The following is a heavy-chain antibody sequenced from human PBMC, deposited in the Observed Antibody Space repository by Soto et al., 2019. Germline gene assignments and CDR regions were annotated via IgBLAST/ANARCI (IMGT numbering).Heavy chain of an antibody. D-gene: IGHD2-2*01. V-gene: IGHV3-23*01. CDR1: GFTFSSYA. J-gene: IGHJ4*02. Sequence: PGGSLRLSCAASGFTFSSYAMSWVRQAPGKGLEWVSAISGSGGSTYYADSVKGRFTISRDNSKNTLYLQMNSLRAEDTAVYYCAKGQEDRSAAVVVPAALAATHYWGQGTLVTAPQ. CDR3: AKGQEDRSAAVVVPAALAATHY. CDR2: ISGSGGST.